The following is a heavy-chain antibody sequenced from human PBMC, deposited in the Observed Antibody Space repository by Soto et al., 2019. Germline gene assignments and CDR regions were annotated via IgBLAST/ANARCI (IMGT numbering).Heavy chain of an antibody. CDR3: ARGGDRYSSSWYAA. V-gene: IGHV3-74*01. J-gene: IGHJ5*02. Sequence: EVQLVESGGGLVQPGGSLRLSCAASGFTFSSYWMHWVRQAPGKGLVWVSRINSDGSSTNHADAVKGRFSISRDNAKNTLYRQMNSLRAEDTAVYYCARGGDRYSSSWYAAWGQGTLVTVSS. CDR2: INSDGSST. D-gene: IGHD6-13*01. CDR1: GFTFSSYW.